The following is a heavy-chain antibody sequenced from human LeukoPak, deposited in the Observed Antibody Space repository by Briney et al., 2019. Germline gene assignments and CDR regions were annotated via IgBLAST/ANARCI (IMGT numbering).Heavy chain of an antibody. D-gene: IGHD6-19*01. Sequence: PSETLSLTWTVSGVSISSTTYSLGRIRQPPDKGLEWIANIYHSGSSYYNPSLQSRVTISVDTSKNQFSLSLRSVTATDTAVYYCATYPGVAVAGFDYWGQGTLVTVSS. CDR3: ATYPGVAVAGFDY. J-gene: IGHJ4*02. V-gene: IGHV4-39*01. CDR2: IYHSGSS. CDR1: GVSISSTTYS.